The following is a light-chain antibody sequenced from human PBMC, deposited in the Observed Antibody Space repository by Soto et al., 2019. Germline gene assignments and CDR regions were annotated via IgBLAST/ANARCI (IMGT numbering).Light chain of an antibody. CDR1: QSISSW. Sequence: DIQMTQSPATLSASVGDRVTLTCRASQSISSWLAWYQQKPGKAPKLLIYKASSLESGVPSRFSGSGSGTEFTLTISSLQPDDFATYYCQHYDNYPPYTFGQGTKLE. CDR2: KAS. J-gene: IGKJ2*01. CDR3: QHYDNYPPYT. V-gene: IGKV1-5*03.